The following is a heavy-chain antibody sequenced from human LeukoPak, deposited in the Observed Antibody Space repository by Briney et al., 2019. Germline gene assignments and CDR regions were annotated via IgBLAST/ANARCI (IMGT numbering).Heavy chain of an antibody. D-gene: IGHD3-22*01. J-gene: IGHJ4*02. V-gene: IGHV4-4*07. Sequence: SETLSLTCTVSGGSISSYYWSWVRQPAGKGLEWIGRIYTSGSTNYNPSLKSRVTMSVDTSRNQFSLKLSSVTAADTAVYYCARDTDSSGYYYPFAYWGQGTLVTVSS. CDR1: GGSISSYY. CDR2: IYTSGST. CDR3: ARDTDSSGYYYPFAY.